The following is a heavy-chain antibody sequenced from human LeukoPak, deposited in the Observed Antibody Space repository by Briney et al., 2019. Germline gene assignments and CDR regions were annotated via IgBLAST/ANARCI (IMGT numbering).Heavy chain of an antibody. J-gene: IGHJ4*02. CDR1: GGSISSYY. V-gene: IGHV4-59*12. CDR2: IYYSGST. CDR3: AREARARGGTFDY. Sequence: SETLSLTCTVSGGSISSYYWSWIRQPPGKGLEWIGYIYYSGSTNYNPSLKSRVTISVDTSKNQFSLKLSSVTAADTAVYYCAREARARGGTFDYWGQGTLVTVSS. D-gene: IGHD1-26*01.